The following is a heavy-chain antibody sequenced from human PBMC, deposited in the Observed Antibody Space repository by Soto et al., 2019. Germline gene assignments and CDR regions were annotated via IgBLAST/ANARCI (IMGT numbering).Heavy chain of an antibody. V-gene: IGHV4-34*01. D-gene: IGHD6-13*01. CDR3: ARSRYGSSWYFDY. CDR2: INHSGST. Sequence: QVQLQQWGAGLLKPSETLSLTCAVYGGSFSGYYWSWIRQPPGKGLEWIGEINHSGSTNYNPSLKSRVTISVDTSKNQFSLKLSSVTAADTAVYYCARSRYGSSWYFDYWGQGTLVTVSS. CDR1: GGSFSGYY. J-gene: IGHJ4*02.